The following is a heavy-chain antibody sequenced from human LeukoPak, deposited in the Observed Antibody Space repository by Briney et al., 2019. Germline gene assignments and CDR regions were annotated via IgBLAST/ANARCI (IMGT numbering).Heavy chain of an antibody. V-gene: IGHV4-59*01. D-gene: IGHD2-15*01. J-gene: IGHJ4*02. CDR3: ARECRASSCSNL. Sequence: PSETLSRTCTVSGGSISSYYWSWIRQPPGKGLEWIGYIYYSGSTNYNPSLKSRVTISVDTSKNQFSLKLSSVTAADTAVYYCARECRASSCSNLWGQGTLVTVSS. CDR1: GGSISSYY. CDR2: IYYSGST.